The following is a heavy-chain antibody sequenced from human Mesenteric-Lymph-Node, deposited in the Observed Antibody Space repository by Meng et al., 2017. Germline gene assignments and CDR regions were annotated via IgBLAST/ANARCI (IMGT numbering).Heavy chain of an antibody. CDR2: INSDGRTT. Sequence: EVQLVESGGGLVQPGGSLRLSCAASGFTISRHWMHWVRQAPGKGLVWVSRINSDGRTTNYADSVKGRFTISRDNAKNTLYLQMNSLRAEDTAVYYCARGYYGGNSDFDYWGQGTLVTVSS. CDR1: GFTISRHW. CDR3: ARGYYGGNSDFDY. V-gene: IGHV3-74*01. D-gene: IGHD4-23*01. J-gene: IGHJ4*02.